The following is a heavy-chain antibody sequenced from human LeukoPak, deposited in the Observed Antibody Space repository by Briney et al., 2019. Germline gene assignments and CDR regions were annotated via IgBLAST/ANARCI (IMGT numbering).Heavy chain of an antibody. V-gene: IGHV1-2*02. CDR2: INPNSGGT. Sequence: ASVKVSCKASGYTFTGYYMHWVRQAPGQGLEWMGWINPNSGGTNYAQEFQGRVTMTRDTSISTAYMELSRLRSDDTAVYYCARSLNWNVALLCYWGQGTLVTVSS. J-gene: IGHJ4*02. CDR1: GYTFTGYY. D-gene: IGHD1-1*01. CDR3: ARSLNWNVALLCY.